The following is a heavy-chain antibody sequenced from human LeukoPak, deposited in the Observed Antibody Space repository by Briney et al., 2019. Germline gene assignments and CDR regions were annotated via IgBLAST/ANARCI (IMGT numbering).Heavy chain of an antibody. V-gene: IGHV3-66*02. CDR3: ARGEYQLPQGN. Sequence: GGSLRLSCAASGFTVSSNYMSWVRQAPGKGLVWVSVIYSGGSTYYADSVKGRFTISRDNSKNTLYLQMNSLRAEDTAVYYCARGEYQLPQGNWGQGTLVTVSS. CDR1: GFTVSSNY. D-gene: IGHD2-2*01. J-gene: IGHJ4*02. CDR2: IYSGGST.